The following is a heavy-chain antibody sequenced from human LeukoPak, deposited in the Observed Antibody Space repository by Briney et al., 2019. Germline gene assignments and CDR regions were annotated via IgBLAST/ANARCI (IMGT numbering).Heavy chain of an antibody. CDR2: SSWNSGSI. Sequence: GGSLRLSCAASGFTFDDYAMHWVRQAPGKGLEWVSGSSWNSGSIGYADSVKGRFTISRDNAKNSLYLPMNSLRAEDMALYYCAKSIGYYYDSSGYYYFDYWGQGTLVTVSS. V-gene: IGHV3-9*03. CDR1: GFTFDDYA. J-gene: IGHJ4*02. CDR3: AKSIGYYYDSSGYYYFDY. D-gene: IGHD3-22*01.